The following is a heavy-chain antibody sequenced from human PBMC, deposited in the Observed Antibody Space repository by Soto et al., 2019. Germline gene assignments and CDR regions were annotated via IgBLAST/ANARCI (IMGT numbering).Heavy chain of an antibody. D-gene: IGHD7-27*01. J-gene: IGHJ4*02. Sequence: SETLSLTCTVSGGSITSDYSCWSWIRQPPGEGLEWIGHIFDSGTTYTNPSLRSQVAISLDTSKNHFSLTLSSATAADTAVYYCARGPSGDKVHDWGQGAPVTVSS. CDR2: IFDSGTT. CDR1: GGSITSDYSC. V-gene: IGHV4-30-4*01. CDR3: ARGPSGDKVHD.